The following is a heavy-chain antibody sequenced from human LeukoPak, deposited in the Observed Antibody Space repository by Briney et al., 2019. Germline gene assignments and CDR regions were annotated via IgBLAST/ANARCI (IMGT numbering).Heavy chain of an antibody. V-gene: IGHV3-21*01. Sequence: PGGSLRLSCAASGFTFSNAWMSWVRQAPGKGLEWVSSISSTSSYKYYADSVKGRFPISRDNAKNSLYLQMNSLRAEDTAVYYCARDGAAAGNDAFDIWGQGTMVTVSS. CDR2: ISSTSSYK. CDR3: ARDGAAAGNDAFDI. J-gene: IGHJ3*02. CDR1: GFTFSNAW. D-gene: IGHD6-13*01.